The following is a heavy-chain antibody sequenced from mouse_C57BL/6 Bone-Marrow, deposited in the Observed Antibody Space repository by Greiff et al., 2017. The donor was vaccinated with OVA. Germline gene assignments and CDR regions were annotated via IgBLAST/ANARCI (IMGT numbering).Heavy chain of an antibody. CDR1: GFTFSDYG. CDR2: ISSGSSTI. CDR3: ARGGSNPLYARDY. D-gene: IGHD2-5*01. J-gene: IGHJ4*01. Sequence: EVNVVESGGGLVKPGGSLKLSCAASGFTFSDYGMHWVRQAPEKGLEWVAYISSGSSTIYYADTVKGRFTISRDNAKNTLFLQMTSLRSEDTAMYYCARGGSNPLYARDYWGQGTSVTVSS. V-gene: IGHV5-17*01.